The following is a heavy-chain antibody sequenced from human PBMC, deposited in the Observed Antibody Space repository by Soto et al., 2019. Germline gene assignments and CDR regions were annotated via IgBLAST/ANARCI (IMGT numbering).Heavy chain of an antibody. V-gene: IGHV4-61*01. CDR2: IYYSGST. CDR3: ARTALVAARPLDP. J-gene: IGHJ5*02. Sequence: PSETLSLTCTVSGGSVSSGSYYWSWIRQPPGKGLGWIGYIYYSGSTNYNPSLKSRVTISVDTSKNQFSLKLSSVTAADTAVYYCARTALVAARPLDPWGQGTLVTVSS. CDR1: GGSVSSGSYY. D-gene: IGHD6-6*01.